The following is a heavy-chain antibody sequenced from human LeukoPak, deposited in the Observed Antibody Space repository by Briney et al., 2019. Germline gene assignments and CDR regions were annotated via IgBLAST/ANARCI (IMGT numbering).Heavy chain of an antibody. V-gene: IGHV5-51*01. CDR2: IYPGDSDT. Sequence: GESLKISCKGSGYSFTSYWIGWVRQMPGKGLEWMGIIYPGDSDTRYSPSFQGQVTISADKSISTAYMQWSSLKASDTAMYYCASGVPYYYDSSGTNNWFDPWGQGTLVTVSS. D-gene: IGHD3-22*01. CDR3: ASGVPYYYDSSGTNNWFDP. CDR1: GYSFTSYW. J-gene: IGHJ5*02.